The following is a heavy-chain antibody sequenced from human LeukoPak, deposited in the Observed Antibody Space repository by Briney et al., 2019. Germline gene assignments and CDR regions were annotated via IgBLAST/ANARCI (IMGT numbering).Heavy chain of an antibody. V-gene: IGHV1-69*06. CDR3: ARDRIAVAGRKYYYYMDV. D-gene: IGHD6-19*01. J-gene: IGHJ6*03. CDR2: IIPSLGTA. Sequence: ASVKVSCKASGGPFINYAISWVRQAPGQGLEWMGGIIPSLGTATYAQKFKGRVTITADKSTSTAYMELSSLRSEDTAVYYCARDRIAVAGRKYYYYMDVWGKGTTVTVSS. CDR1: GGPFINYA.